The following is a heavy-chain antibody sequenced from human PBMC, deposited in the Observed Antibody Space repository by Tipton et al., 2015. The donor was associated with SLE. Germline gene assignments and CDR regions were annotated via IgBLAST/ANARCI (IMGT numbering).Heavy chain of an antibody. J-gene: IGHJ6*03. V-gene: IGHV3-21*01. Sequence: SLRLSCAASGFMINSFTVNWVRPAPGKGLEWVSSIGTNDRSIHHADSVKGRFTISRDNAKNSLFLQMNSLSPEDTAVYFCERLRVTYVVAEGDFFYMDVWGKGTTVTVSS. D-gene: IGHD2-21*01. CDR2: IGTNDRSI. CDR3: ERLRVTYVVAEGDFFYMDV. CDR1: GFMINSFT.